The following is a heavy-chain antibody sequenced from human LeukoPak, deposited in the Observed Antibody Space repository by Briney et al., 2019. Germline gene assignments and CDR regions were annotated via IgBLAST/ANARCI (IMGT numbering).Heavy chain of an antibody. D-gene: IGHD5-18*01. J-gene: IGHJ4*02. V-gene: IGHV3-30*18. Sequence: GGSLRLSCAASGFTFNNYVMHWVRQAPGKGLEWVAVISFDGSKKYSVDSVKGRFTISRDNSKNTLYLQMNSLRAEDTAVYYCAKADTAMVSVDYWGQGTLVTVSS. CDR2: ISFDGSKK. CDR1: GFTFNNYV. CDR3: AKADTAMVSVDY.